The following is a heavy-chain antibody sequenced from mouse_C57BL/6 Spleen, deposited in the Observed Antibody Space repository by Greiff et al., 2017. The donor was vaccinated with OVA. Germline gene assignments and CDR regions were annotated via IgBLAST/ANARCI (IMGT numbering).Heavy chain of an antibody. CDR2: IYPRSGNT. D-gene: IGHD4-1*01. V-gene: IGHV1-81*01. J-gene: IGHJ2*01. CDR1: GYTFTSYG. Sequence: QVQLQQSGAELARPGASVKLSCKASGYTFTSYGISWVKQRTGQGLEWIGEIYPRSGNTYYNEKFKGKATLTADKSSSTAYMELRSLTSEDSAVDFCARWEGSYYFDYWGQGTTLTVSS. CDR3: ARWEGSYYFDY.